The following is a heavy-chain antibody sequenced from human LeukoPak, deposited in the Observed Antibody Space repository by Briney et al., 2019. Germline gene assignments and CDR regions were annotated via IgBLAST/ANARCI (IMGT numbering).Heavy chain of an antibody. J-gene: IGHJ3*02. CDR2: IYSGGST. Sequence: PGGSLRLSCAASGFTVSSNYMSWVRQAPRKGLEWVSVIYSGGSTDYADSVQGRFTISRDNSKNTLYLQMNSLRAEDTAVYYCAGDPHYYDSSGYLVRGAFDIWGQGTMVTVSS. CDR3: AGDPHYYDSSGYLVRGAFDI. V-gene: IGHV3-66*02. CDR1: GFTVSSNY. D-gene: IGHD3-22*01.